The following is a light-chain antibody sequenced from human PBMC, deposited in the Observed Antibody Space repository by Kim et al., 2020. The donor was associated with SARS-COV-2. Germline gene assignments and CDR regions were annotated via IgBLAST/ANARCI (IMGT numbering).Light chain of an antibody. Sequence: QSALTQPPSASGSPGQSVTISCTGTSSDVGGYNYVSWYQHHPGKAPKLMIYEVIKRPSGVPDRFSGSKSGNTASLTVSGLQAEDEADYYCTSFAGSKNLIFGGGTKLTVL. CDR3: TSFAGSKNLI. J-gene: IGLJ2*01. V-gene: IGLV2-8*01. CDR2: EVI. CDR1: SSDVGGYNY.